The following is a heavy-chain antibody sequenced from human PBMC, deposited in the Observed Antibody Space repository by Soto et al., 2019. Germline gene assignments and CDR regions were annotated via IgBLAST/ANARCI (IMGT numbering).Heavy chain of an antibody. V-gene: IGHV4-30-4*01. CDR2: IYYTGSA. CDR1: SGSISSADYY. Sequence: PSETLSLTCTVSSGSISSADYYWSRIRQPPGKGLEWIGYIYYTGSAYYNPSLKRRVTMSVNTSKNQFSLKGTSVTAADTAVYDCASGGRSNWFVPWGQETLVTVSS. D-gene: IGHD1-26*01. CDR3: ASGGRSNWFVP. J-gene: IGHJ5*02.